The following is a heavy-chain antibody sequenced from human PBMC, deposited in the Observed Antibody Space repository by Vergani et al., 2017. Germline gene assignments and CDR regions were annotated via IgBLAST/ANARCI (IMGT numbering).Heavy chain of an antibody. CDR3: ASALFWGGYYTEGLRWFDP. CDR2: INHSGST. Sequence: QLQLQESGPGLVKPSETLSLSCTVSGGSISSSHYYWSWIRQPPGKGLEWIGEINHSGSTNYNPSLKSRVTISVDTSKNQFSLKLSSVTAADTAVYYCASALFWGGYYTEGLRWFDPWGQGTLVTVSS. J-gene: IGHJ5*02. V-gene: IGHV4-39*07. CDR1: GGSISSSHYY. D-gene: IGHD3-3*01.